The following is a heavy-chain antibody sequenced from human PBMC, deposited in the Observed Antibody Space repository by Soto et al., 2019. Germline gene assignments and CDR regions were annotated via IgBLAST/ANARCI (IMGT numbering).Heavy chain of an antibody. J-gene: IGHJ6*02. V-gene: IGHV1-2*04. D-gene: IGHD3-3*01. Sequence: ASVKVSFKASGYTFTGYYMHWVRQAPGQGLEWMGWINPNSGGTNYAQKFQGWVTMTRDTSISTAYMELSRLRSEDTAVYYCAAGWLRCLESFPQPYYGMDVWGQGTTVTVSS. CDR1: GYTFTGYY. CDR2: INPNSGGT. CDR3: AAGWLRCLESFPQPYYGMDV.